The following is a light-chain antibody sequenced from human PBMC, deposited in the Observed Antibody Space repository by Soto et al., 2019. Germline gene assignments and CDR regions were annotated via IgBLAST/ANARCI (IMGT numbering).Light chain of an antibody. CDR3: QQRSNWPPLT. J-gene: IGKJ4*01. CDR2: DAS. CDR1: QSVPRSY. Sequence: EIVLTQSPGTLSLSPGERATLSCRASQSVPRSYLAWYQQKPGQAPRLLIYDASNRATGVPARFSGSGSGTDFTLTISSLEPEDFAVYYCQQRSNWPPLTFGGGTKVDIK. V-gene: IGKV3-11*01.